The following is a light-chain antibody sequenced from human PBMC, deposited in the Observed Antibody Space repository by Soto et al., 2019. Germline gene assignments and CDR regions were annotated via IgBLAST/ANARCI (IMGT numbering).Light chain of an antibody. CDR1: NVGSKS. CDR3: QVWDTTSDQGV. CDR2: DDS. J-gene: IGLJ1*01. Sequence: SYELTQPPSVSVAPGQTATVTCGGNNVGSKSVHWYQQKPGQAPVLVVYDDSDRPSGIPERFSGSNSGNTATLTISRVEAGDEADYCCQVWDTTSDQGVFGTGTKLTVL. V-gene: IGLV3-21*02.